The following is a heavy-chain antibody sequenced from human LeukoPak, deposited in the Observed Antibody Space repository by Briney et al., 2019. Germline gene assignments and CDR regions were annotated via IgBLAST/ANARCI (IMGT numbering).Heavy chain of an antibody. CDR2: IYTSGST. V-gene: IGHV4-61*02. CDR3: ARDLSGGSPNWFDP. CDR1: GGSISSGSYY. D-gene: IGHD2-15*01. J-gene: IGHJ5*02. Sequence: SETLSLTCTVSGGSISSGSYYWSWIRQPAGKGLEWIGRIYTSGSTNYNPPLKSRVTMSVDTSKNQFSLKLSSVTAADTAVYYCARDLSGGSPNWFDPWGQGTLVTVSS.